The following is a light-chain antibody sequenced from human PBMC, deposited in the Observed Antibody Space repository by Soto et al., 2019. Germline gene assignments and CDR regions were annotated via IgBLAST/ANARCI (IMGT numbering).Light chain of an antibody. CDR1: QSVSSTY. V-gene: IGKV3-20*01. CDR2: GAS. Sequence: EIVLTQSPGTLSLSPGERATLSCRASQSVSSTYLAWYQQKPGQAPRLLIFGASSRASGIPDRFSGSGSGTDFTLTISRVELEDFAVYYCQHYGSSSWTFGQGTRVDI. J-gene: IGKJ1*01. CDR3: QHYGSSSWT.